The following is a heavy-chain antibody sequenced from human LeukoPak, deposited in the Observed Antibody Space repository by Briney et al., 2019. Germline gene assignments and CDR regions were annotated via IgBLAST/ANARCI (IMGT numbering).Heavy chain of an antibody. D-gene: IGHD5-12*01. CDR3: PRDRGYAFDI. Sequence: GGSLRLSCAASEFTFSTYWMHWVRQAPGKGLVWVSRINSDGSSTSYADSVKGRFSISRDNAKNTLYLQMNNLRAEDTAVYYCPRDRGYAFDIWGLGTMVTVSS. V-gene: IGHV3-74*01. CDR2: INSDGSST. CDR1: EFTFSTYW. J-gene: IGHJ3*02.